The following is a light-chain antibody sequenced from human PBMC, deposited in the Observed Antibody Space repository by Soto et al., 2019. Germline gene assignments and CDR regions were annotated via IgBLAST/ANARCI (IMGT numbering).Light chain of an antibody. Sequence: DIQMTDSPASVSASVRGRVTITCRASQRISRYLNWYQQEPGRAPKLLISAASSLQSGVPSRFSGSGSGTDFTLTISSLQPEDSATYYCQQTYSTPQLFGQGTRLEI. CDR2: AAS. CDR3: QQTYSTPQL. J-gene: IGKJ5*01. V-gene: IGKV1-39*01. CDR1: QRISRY.